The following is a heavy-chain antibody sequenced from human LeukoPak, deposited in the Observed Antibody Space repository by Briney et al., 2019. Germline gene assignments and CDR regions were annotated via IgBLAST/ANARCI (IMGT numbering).Heavy chain of an antibody. J-gene: IGHJ4*02. CDR2: IYTSGST. Sequence: PSETLSLTCTVSGGSISSGSYYWSWIRQPAGKGLEWIGRIYTSGSTNYNPSLKSRVTISVDTSKNQFSLELSSVTAADTAVYYCARGRGVTTVTSRFDYWGQGTLVTVSS. CDR1: GGSISSGSYY. D-gene: IGHD4-17*01. CDR3: ARGRGVTTVTSRFDY. V-gene: IGHV4-61*02.